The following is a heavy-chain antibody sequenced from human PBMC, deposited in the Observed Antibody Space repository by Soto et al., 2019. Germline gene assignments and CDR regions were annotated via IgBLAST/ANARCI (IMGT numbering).Heavy chain of an antibody. J-gene: IGHJ5*02. CDR1: GGTFSSYA. Sequence: SVKVSCKASGGTFSSYAISWVRQAPGQGLEWMGGIIPIFGTANYAQKFQGRVTITADESTSTAYMELSSLRSEDTAVYYCARDPYSSGWRAKNRFDPWGQGTLVTV. V-gene: IGHV1-69*01. CDR3: ARDPYSSGWRAKNRFDP. CDR2: IIPIFGTA. D-gene: IGHD6-19*01.